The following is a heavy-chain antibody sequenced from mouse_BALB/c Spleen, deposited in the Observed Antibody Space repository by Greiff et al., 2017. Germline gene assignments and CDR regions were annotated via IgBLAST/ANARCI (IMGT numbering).Heavy chain of an antibody. CDR3: ARGGNYAWCAY. Sequence: EVKLQESGPGLVKPSQSLSLTCTVTGYSITSDYAWNWIRQFPGNKLEWMGYISYSGSTSYNPSLKSRISITRDTSKNQFFLQLNSVTTEDTATYYCARGGNYAWCAYWGQGTLVTVSA. CDR1: GYSITSDYA. J-gene: IGHJ3*01. V-gene: IGHV3-2*02. CDR2: ISYSGST. D-gene: IGHD2-1*01.